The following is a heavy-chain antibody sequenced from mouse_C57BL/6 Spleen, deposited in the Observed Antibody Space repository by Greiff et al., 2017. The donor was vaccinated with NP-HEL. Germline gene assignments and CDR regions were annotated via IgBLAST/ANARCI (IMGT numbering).Heavy chain of an antibody. CDR1: GFTFSDYG. J-gene: IGHJ2*01. Sequence: EVKLMESGGGLVKPGGSLKLSCAASGFTFSDYGMHWVRQAPEKGLEWVAYISSGSSTIYYADTVKGRFTISRDNAKNTLFLQMTSLRSEDTAMYYCARIGTGFFDYWGQGTTLTVSS. D-gene: IGHD3-1*01. V-gene: IGHV5-17*01. CDR3: ARIGTGFFDY. CDR2: ISSGSSTI.